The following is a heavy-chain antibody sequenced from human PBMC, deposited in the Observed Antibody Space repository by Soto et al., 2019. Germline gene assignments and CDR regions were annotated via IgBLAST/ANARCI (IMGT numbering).Heavy chain of an antibody. J-gene: IGHJ2*01. CDR3: ARGTDTWFFAL. CDR2: IYGTGNM. Sequence: QVQLQESGPGLVKPSQTLSLTCTVSDDSISSGGYYWSWIRQHPGKGLEWIGYIYGTGNMYYKSSLRSRLPFSVDTSKNHFSLKLSSVTAADTAVYYCARGTDTWFFALWGRGTLVTVSS. V-gene: IGHV4-31*03. D-gene: IGHD3-9*01. CDR1: DDSISSGGYY.